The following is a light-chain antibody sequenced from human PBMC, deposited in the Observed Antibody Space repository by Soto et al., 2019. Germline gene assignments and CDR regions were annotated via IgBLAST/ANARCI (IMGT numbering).Light chain of an antibody. J-gene: IGLJ1*01. CDR1: SSDVGGYIS. V-gene: IGLV2-14*01. Sequence: QSVLTQPASVSGSPGQSITISCTGTSSDVGGYISVSWYQRHPGKAPKLMIYDVTSRPSGVSYRFSGSKSGNTASLTISGLQAEDEADYYCSSYTTSSSYVFGTGTKVTVL. CDR2: DVT. CDR3: SSYTTSSSYV.